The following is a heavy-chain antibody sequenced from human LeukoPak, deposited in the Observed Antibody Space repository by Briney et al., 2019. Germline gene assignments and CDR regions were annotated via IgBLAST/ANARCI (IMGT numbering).Heavy chain of an antibody. CDR3: AKGGRCSGGSCYYLHDY. CDR2: ISGSGGNT. V-gene: IGHV3-23*01. CDR1: GFTLSSFA. D-gene: IGHD2-15*01. Sequence: PVGSLRLSCAVSGFTLSSFAISCVRQAPGKGLEWVSAISGSGGNTYNADSVKGRFTISRDNSKNTLYLQMNSLGVEDTAVYYCAKGGRCSGGSCYYLHDYWGQGTPVTVSS. J-gene: IGHJ4*02.